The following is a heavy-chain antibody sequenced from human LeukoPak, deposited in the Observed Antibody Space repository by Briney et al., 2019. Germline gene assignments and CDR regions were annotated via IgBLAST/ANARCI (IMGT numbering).Heavy chain of an antibody. Sequence: ASVKVSCKASGGTFSSYAISWVRQAPGQGLEWMGGIIPIFGTANYAQKFQGRVTITADKSTSTAYMELSSLRSEDTAVYYCARERIMYSSSSEGMDVWGQGTTVTVSS. CDR1: GGTFSSYA. D-gene: IGHD6-6*01. J-gene: IGHJ6*02. V-gene: IGHV1-69*06. CDR2: IIPIFGTA. CDR3: ARERIMYSSSSEGMDV.